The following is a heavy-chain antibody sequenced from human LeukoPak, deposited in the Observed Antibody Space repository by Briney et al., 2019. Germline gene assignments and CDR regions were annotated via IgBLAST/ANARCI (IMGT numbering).Heavy chain of an antibody. J-gene: IGHJ2*01. CDR1: GGSFSGYY. CDR3: ARALRLLRYWYFDL. CDR2: INHSGST. V-gene: IGHV4-34*01. Sequence: PSETLSLTCAVYGGSFSGYYWSWIRQPPGKGLEWIGEINHSGSTNYNPSLKSRVTISVDTSKNQFSLKLSSVTAADTAVYYCARALRLLRYWYFDLWGRGTLVTVSS. D-gene: IGHD2-15*01.